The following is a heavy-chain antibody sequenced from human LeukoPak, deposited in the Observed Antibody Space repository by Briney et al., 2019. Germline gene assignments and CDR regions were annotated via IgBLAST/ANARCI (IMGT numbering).Heavy chain of an antibody. CDR1: GFSVNRNY. CDR2: IYSGGST. CDR3: ARAGPYDAFDI. D-gene: IGHD1-14*01. V-gene: IGHV3-53*04. Sequence: GGSLTLSCAASGFSVNRNYMRWVRQATGKGVEWVLVIYSGGSTYYADSVKGRFTISRHISKNTLYLQMNSLRAEDTAVYYCARAGPYDAFDIWGQGTMVTVSS. J-gene: IGHJ3*02.